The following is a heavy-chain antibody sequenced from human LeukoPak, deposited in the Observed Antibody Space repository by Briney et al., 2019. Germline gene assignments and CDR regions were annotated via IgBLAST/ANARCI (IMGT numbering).Heavy chain of an antibody. CDR2: ISGDGGST. J-gene: IGHJ4*02. D-gene: IGHD2-15*01. Sequence: QTGESLRLSCAASGFTFDDYAMHWVRQAPGKGLEWVSLISGDGGSTYYADSVKGRFTISRDNSKNSLYLQMNSLRTEDTALYYCAKDILPYCSGGSCYAQLDYWGQGTLVTVSS. CDR3: AKDILPYCSGGSCYAQLDY. V-gene: IGHV3-43*02. CDR1: GFTFDDYA.